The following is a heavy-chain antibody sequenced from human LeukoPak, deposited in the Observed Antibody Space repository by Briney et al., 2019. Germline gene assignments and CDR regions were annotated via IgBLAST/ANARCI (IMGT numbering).Heavy chain of an antibody. V-gene: IGHV1-3*01. CDR1: GYTFTSYA. D-gene: IGHD2-15*01. Sequence: GASVKVSCKASGYTFTSYAMHWVRQAPGQRLEWMGWINAGNGNTKYSQKFQGRVTITRDTPASTAYMELSSLRSEDTAVYYCARVRVVAATSLYYFDYWGQGTLVTVSS. J-gene: IGHJ4*02. CDR3: ARVRVVAATSLYYFDY. CDR2: INAGNGNT.